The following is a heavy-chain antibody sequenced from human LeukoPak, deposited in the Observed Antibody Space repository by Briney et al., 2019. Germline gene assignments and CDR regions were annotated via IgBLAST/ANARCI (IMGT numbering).Heavy chain of an antibody. CDR2: LYSGGST. J-gene: IGHJ6*02. V-gene: IGHV3-53*05. CDR3: ARDSSSWYDYYYYYGMDV. CDR1: GFTVSSNY. D-gene: IGHD6-13*01. Sequence: PGGSLRLSCAASGFTVSSNYMSWLRQAPGQGLEWVSVLYSGGSTYYADSVKGRFTISRDNSKNTLYLQMNSLRAEDTAVYYCARDSSSWYDYYYYYGMDVWGQGTTVTVSS.